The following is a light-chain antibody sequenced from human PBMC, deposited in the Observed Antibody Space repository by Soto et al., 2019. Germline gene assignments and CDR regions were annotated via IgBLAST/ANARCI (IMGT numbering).Light chain of an antibody. Sequence: QSALTQPASVSGSPGQSIIISCTGTNSDVGSYNYVSWHQQHPGKAPKLMIYNVYDRPSGISNRFSGSKSGNTASLTISGLQGEDEADYYCSSYTISRTYVFGTGTKLTVL. V-gene: IGLV2-14*03. CDR3: SSYTISRTYV. CDR2: NVY. CDR1: NSDVGSYNY. J-gene: IGLJ1*01.